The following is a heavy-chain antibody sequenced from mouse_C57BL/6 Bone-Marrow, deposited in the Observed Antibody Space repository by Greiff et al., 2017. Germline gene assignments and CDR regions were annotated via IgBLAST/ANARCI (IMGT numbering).Heavy chain of an antibody. V-gene: IGHV1-69*01. J-gene: IGHJ1*03. CDR1: GYTFTSYW. Sequence: QVQLQQSGAELVMPGASVKLSCKASGYTFTSYWMHWVKQRPGQGLEWIGEIDPSDSYTNYNQKFKGKSTLTVDKSSSTAYMQLSSLTSEDSAVYDCARKGWYFDVWGTGTTVTVSS. CDR2: IDPSDSYT. CDR3: ARKGWYFDV.